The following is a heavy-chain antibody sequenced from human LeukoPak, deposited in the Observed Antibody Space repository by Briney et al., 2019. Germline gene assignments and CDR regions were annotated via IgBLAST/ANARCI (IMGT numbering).Heavy chain of an antibody. J-gene: IGHJ4*02. CDR3: AKGAYDYIEIAYFDS. CDR1: GFTFSSYA. D-gene: IGHD5-12*01. Sequence: GGSLRLPCAASGFTFSSYAMSWVRQAPGKGLEWVSVLIGSSGSTDYADSVKGRFTISRDISKNTLFLQMNSLRAEDTAIYYCAKGAYDYIEIAYFDSWGQGTLVTVSS. CDR2: LIGSSGST. V-gene: IGHV3-23*01.